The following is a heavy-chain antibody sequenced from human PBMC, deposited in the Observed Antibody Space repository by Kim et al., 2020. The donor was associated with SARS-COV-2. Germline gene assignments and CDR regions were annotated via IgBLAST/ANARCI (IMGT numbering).Heavy chain of an antibody. J-gene: IGHJ4*01. CDR1: GGSITSYY. D-gene: IGHD3-10*01. CDR3: SRHNYYYGSGSYPLDY. Sequence: SETLSLTCTVSGGSITSYYWTWIRQAPGMGLEWIGYIYYSGTTNYNPSLKSRVTISIDTSKSQFSLKLSSVTAADTAMYYCSRHNYYYGSGSYPLDYWG. CDR2: IYYSGTT. V-gene: IGHV4-59*08.